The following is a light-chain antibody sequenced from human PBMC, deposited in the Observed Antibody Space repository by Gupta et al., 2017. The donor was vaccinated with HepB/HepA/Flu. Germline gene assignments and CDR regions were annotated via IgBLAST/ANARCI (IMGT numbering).Light chain of an antibody. CDR3: SSASSSSTRV. V-gene: IGLV2-14*01. CDR2: DVS. CDR1: NSDVGDYNY. Sequence: QPASVSGSPGPSITISCTGTNSDVGDYNYVSWYQQHPGKAPKLLIFDVSNRPSGVSNRFSGSKSGNTASLSISGLQTEDEADYYCSSASSSSTRVFGTGTKVTVL. J-gene: IGLJ1*01.